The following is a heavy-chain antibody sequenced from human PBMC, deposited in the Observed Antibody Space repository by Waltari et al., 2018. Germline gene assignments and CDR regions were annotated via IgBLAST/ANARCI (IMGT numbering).Heavy chain of an antibody. CDR2: IYYSGST. V-gene: IGHV4-59*01. CDR1: GGSISSYY. D-gene: IGHD2-15*01. J-gene: IGHJ4*02. CDR3: AGGGSYYFDY. Sequence: QVQLQESGPGLVKPSETLSLTCTVSGGSISSYYWSWIRPPPGKGLEWIGYIYYSGSTNYNPSLKSRVTISVDTSKNQFSLKLSSVTAADTAVYYCAGGGSYYFDYWGQGTLVTVSS.